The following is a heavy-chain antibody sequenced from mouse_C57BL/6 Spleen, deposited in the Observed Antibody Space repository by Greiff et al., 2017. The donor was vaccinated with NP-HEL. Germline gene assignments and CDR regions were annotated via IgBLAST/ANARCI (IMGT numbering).Heavy chain of an antibody. V-gene: IGHV1-15*01. CDR3: TRVPITTVDVGRAC. J-gene: IGHJ3*01. D-gene: IGHD1-1*01. CDR2: IDTETGGT. CDR1: GYTFTDYE. Sequence: QVQLQQSGAELVRPGASVTLSCKASGYTFTDYEMHWVKQTPVHGLEWIGAIDTETGGTAYNQKFKGKAILTADKSSSTAYMELRSRTSEDSAVYYCTRVPITTVDVGRACWGQGALVTVSA.